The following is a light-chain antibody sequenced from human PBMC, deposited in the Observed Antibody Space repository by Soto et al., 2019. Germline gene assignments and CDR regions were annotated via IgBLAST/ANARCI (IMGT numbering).Light chain of an antibody. J-gene: IGKJ1*01. V-gene: IGKV1-5*03. CDR3: QQYNRYSPWA. CDR1: QSVSSW. Sequence: DIQMTQSPSTLSASVGDRVTITCRASQSVSSWLAWYQQIPGKAPKLLIYKASTLQSGVPSRFTGSGSGTEFTLTISSLQPDDFATYYCQQYNRYSPWAFGQGTKVEIK. CDR2: KAS.